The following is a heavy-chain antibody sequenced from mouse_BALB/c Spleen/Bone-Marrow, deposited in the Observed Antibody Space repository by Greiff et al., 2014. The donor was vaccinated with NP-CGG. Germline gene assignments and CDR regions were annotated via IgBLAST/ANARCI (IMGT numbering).Heavy chain of an antibody. CDR1: GYTFTSYV. Sequence: VQLQQSGPELVKPGASVKMSCKASGYTFTSYVMHWVKQKPGQGLEWIGYINPYNDGTKYNEKFKGKATLTSDKSSSTAYMELNSMSSEDSAFYYCAKGDNYRYDFDYWGQGTTLTVSS. D-gene: IGHD2-14*01. J-gene: IGHJ2*01. CDR3: AKGDNYRYDFDY. CDR2: INPYNDGT. V-gene: IGHV1-14*01.